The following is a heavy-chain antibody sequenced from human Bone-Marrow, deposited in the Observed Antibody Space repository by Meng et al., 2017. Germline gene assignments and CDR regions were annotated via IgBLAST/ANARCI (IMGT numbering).Heavy chain of an antibody. Sequence: VELVGSVGGLIPPGGSLGISFPASGFSFSSSYTSWVRQAPGKGAEWVSVIYSGGTTYYADSVKGRFTISRDNSRNTLYLQVNSLRAEDTAVYYCARVLRGWGYFDYWGQGTLVTVSS. D-gene: IGHD3-10*01. J-gene: IGHJ4*02. CDR3: ARVLRGWGYFDY. CDR1: GFSFSSSY. CDR2: IYSGGTT. V-gene: IGHV3-53*02.